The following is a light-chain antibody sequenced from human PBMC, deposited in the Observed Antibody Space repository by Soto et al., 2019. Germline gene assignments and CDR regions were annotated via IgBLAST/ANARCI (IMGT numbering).Light chain of an antibody. CDR2: DVS. CDR3: SSYTSSSTVV. Sequence: QSALTQPASVSGSPGQSITISCTGTSSDVGGYNYVSWYQQHPGKAPKLMIYDVSNRPSGVSNRFSGSKSGNTASLTISGLQAEDDADYYCSSYTSSSTVVFGGGTKLTV. J-gene: IGLJ2*01. CDR1: SSDVGGYNY. V-gene: IGLV2-14*01.